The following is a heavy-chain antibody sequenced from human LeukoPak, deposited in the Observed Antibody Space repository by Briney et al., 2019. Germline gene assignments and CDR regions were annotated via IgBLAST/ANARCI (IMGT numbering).Heavy chain of an antibody. V-gene: IGHV3-53*01. Sequence: GGSLRLSCAASGFTVSSNYMSWVRQAPGKGLEWVSVSYSGGSSYYADSVKGRFTISRDNAKNSLYLQMNSLRAEDTAVYLCARPRSGYYFDYWGQGTLVTVSS. CDR1: GFTVSSNY. CDR3: ARPRSGYYFDY. D-gene: IGHD5-12*01. J-gene: IGHJ4*02. CDR2: SYSGGSS.